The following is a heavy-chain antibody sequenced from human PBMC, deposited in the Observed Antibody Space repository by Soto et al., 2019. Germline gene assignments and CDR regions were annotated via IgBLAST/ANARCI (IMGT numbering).Heavy chain of an antibody. CDR1: GFTFRNSG. CDR3: ARDMDSNYDGMDV. J-gene: IGHJ6*02. Sequence: QVNLVQSGGGLVQPGRSLRLSCEASGFTFRNSGMEWIRQAPGKGLEWVARIWYDGSSQYYADSVKGRFTISRDNSKNTLYMETNSVRVEDTAVYYCARDMDSNYDGMDVWGQGTTVIVSS. CDR2: IWYDGSSQ. D-gene: IGHD4-4*01. V-gene: IGHV3-33*01.